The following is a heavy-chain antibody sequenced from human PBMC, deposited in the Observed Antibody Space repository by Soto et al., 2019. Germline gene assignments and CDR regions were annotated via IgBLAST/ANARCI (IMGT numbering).Heavy chain of an antibody. Sequence: EVQLVESGGGLVKPGGSLRLSCAASGFTFSSYSMNWVRQAPGKGLEWVSSISSSSSYIYYADSVKGRFTISRDNAKKSLYLQMNSLRAEDTALYYCASGDSSSGPYYFDYWGQGTLVTVSS. D-gene: IGHD6-6*01. J-gene: IGHJ4*02. CDR1: GFTFSSYS. V-gene: IGHV3-21*01. CDR3: ASGDSSSGPYYFDY. CDR2: ISSSSSYI.